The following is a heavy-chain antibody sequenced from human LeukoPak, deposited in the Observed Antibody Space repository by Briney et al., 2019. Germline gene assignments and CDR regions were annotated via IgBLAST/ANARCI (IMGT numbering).Heavy chain of an antibody. CDR3: ARRGSSGWYDY. Sequence: GGSLRLSCAASGFTFSSYAVSWVRQAPGKGLECVSAISGGGPVTYYTDSVKGRFTISRDNSKNTLYLEMNSLRAEDTAVYYCARRGSSGWYDYWGQGTLVTVSS. J-gene: IGHJ4*02. CDR2: ISGGGPVT. V-gene: IGHV3-23*01. CDR1: GFTFSSYA. D-gene: IGHD6-19*01.